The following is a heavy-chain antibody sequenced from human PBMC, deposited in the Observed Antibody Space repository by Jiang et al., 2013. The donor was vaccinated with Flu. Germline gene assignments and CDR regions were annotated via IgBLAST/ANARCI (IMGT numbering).Heavy chain of an antibody. J-gene: IGHJ6*02. CDR1: GYTFTGYY. V-gene: IGHV1-2*04. Sequence: SGAEVKKPGASVKVSCKASGYTFTGYYMHWVRQAPGQGLEWMGWINPNSGGTNYAQKFQGWVTMTRDTSISTAYMELSRLRSDDTAVYYCARALTVTTIRDYYGMDVWGQGTTVTVSS. CDR3: ARALTVTTIRDYYGMDV. CDR2: INPNSGGT. D-gene: IGHD4-17*01.